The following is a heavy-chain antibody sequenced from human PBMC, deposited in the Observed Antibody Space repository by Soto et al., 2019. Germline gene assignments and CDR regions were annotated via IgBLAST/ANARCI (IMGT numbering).Heavy chain of an antibody. Sequence: PGGSLRLSCAASGFTFSSYAMHWVRQAPGKGLEWVAVISYDGSNKYYADSVKGRFTISRDNSKNTLYLQMNSLRAEDTAVYYCARGSDYGDFDAFDIWGQGTMVTVS. CDR2: ISYDGSNK. CDR1: GFTFSSYA. V-gene: IGHV3-30-3*01. J-gene: IGHJ3*02. D-gene: IGHD4-17*01. CDR3: ARGSDYGDFDAFDI.